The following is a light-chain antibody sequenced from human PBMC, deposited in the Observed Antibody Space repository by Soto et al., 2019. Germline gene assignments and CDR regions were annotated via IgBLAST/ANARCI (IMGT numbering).Light chain of an antibody. CDR1: QSVSSSY. Sequence: EIVLTQSPGTLSLSPGERATLSCRASQSVSSSYLAWYQQKPGQAPMLLIYGASSRATGIPDRFSGSGSGTEFTLTISRLEPEDFAVYYCQQYGSSPITFGPGTRLEIK. CDR3: QQYGSSPIT. J-gene: IGKJ5*01. V-gene: IGKV3-20*01. CDR2: GAS.